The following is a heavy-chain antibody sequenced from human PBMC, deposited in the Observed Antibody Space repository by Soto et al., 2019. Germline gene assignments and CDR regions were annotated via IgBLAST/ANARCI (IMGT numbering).Heavy chain of an antibody. D-gene: IGHD2-15*01. CDR2: ISWNSGSI. J-gene: IGHJ6*03. Sequence: GGSLRLSCAASGFTFDDYAMRWVRQAPGKGLEWVSGISWNSGSIGYADSVKGRFTISRDNAKNSLYLQMNSLRAEDTALYYCAKSHGNGGSCYTCYYYMDVWGKGTTVTVSS. CDR1: GFTFDDYA. CDR3: AKSHGNGGSCYTCYYYMDV. V-gene: IGHV3-9*01.